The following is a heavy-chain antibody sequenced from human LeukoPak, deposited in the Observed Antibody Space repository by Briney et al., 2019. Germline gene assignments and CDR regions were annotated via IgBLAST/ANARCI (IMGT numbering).Heavy chain of an antibody. J-gene: IGHJ4*02. Sequence: SETLSLTCTVSGGSISDHYWSWIRQPPGKGLEWIGYIHYRGSTYYNPSLKSRVTISVDTSKHQFSLMLSSVTDADTAVYYCARGTVTIDYFDYWGQGTLVTVFS. CDR1: GGSISDHY. CDR3: ARGTVTIDYFDY. CDR2: IHYRGST. D-gene: IGHD4-17*01. V-gene: IGHV4-59*11.